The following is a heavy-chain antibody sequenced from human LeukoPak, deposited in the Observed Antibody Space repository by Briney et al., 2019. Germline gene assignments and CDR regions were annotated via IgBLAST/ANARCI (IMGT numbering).Heavy chain of an antibody. J-gene: IGHJ4*02. CDR1: GFTFSSYA. V-gene: IGHV3-23*01. CDR2: ISGSGGST. Sequence: PGGSLRLSCAASGFTFSSYAMSWVRQAPGKGLEWVSAISGSGGSTYYADSVKGRFTISRDNSKNTLYLQMNSLRAEDTAVYYCAKERIGAPYGSGSPGTAQLNDWGQGTLVTVSS. CDR3: AKERIGAPYGSGSPGTAQLND. D-gene: IGHD3-10*01.